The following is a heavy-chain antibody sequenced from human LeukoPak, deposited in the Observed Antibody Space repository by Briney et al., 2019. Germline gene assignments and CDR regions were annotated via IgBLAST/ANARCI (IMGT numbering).Heavy chain of an antibody. CDR2: ISSSSSCI. CDR1: GFTFSSYS. V-gene: IGHV3-21*01. Sequence: PGGSLRLSCAASGFTFSSYSMNWVRQAPGKGLEWVSSISSSSSCIYYADSVKGRFTISRDNAKNSLYLQMNSLRAEDTAVYYCARDSLGYCSGGSCYSEYYYYGMDVWGQGTTVTVSS. CDR3: ARDSLGYCSGGSCYSEYYYYGMDV. D-gene: IGHD2-15*01. J-gene: IGHJ6*02.